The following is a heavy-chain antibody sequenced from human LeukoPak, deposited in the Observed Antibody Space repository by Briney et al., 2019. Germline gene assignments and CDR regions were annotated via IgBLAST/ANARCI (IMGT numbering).Heavy chain of an antibody. D-gene: IGHD1-26*01. Sequence: ASVKVSCKASGYTFTSYDINWVRQATGQGLEWMGWMNPNSGNTGYAQKFQGRVTITRNTSISTAYVELSSLRSEDTAVYYCARWRGSSYFDYWGQGTLVTVSS. CDR2: MNPNSGNT. CDR3: ARWRGSSYFDY. J-gene: IGHJ4*02. CDR1: GYTFTSYD. V-gene: IGHV1-8*03.